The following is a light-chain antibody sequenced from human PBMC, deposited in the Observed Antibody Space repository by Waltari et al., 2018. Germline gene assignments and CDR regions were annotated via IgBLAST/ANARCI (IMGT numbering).Light chain of an antibody. J-gene: IGKJ1*01. CDR3: HHYNNWPQT. Sequence: EIVMTQSPATLSVSPGERATLPCRASQSVSSNLAWYQQKPGQAPRLLIYGASTRATGIPARFSGSGSGTEFTLTISSLQSEDFAVYYCHHYNNWPQTFGQGTKVEIK. CDR2: GAS. V-gene: IGKV3-15*01. CDR1: QSVSSN.